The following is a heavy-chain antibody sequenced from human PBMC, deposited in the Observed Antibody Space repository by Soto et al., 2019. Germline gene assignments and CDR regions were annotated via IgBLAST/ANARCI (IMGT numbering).Heavy chain of an antibody. CDR2: ISYDGSHK. Sequence: QVQLVESGGGVVQPGRSLRLSCATSGFTFNTFAMHWVRQAPGKGLEWLAVISYDGSHKYYADSVKGRIIISRDNSKNTRYLQMKALRGEDTAVYYCARDRADGIRSLDWRCLDYWGQGTLVIVSS. CDR1: GFTFNTFA. J-gene: IGHJ4*02. V-gene: IGHV3-30-3*01. D-gene: IGHD3-3*01. CDR3: ARDRADGIRSLDWRCLDY.